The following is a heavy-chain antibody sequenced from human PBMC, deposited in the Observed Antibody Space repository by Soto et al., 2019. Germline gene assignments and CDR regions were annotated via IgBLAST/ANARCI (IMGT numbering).Heavy chain of an antibody. CDR2: IYPGDSDT. V-gene: IGHV5-51*01. CDR3: ARLSRATGHFDY. J-gene: IGHJ4*02. Sequence: GESLKSSCNGSGYSLTSYWIGWGRQMPGKGLEWMGIIYPGDSDTRYSPSFQGQVTISADKSISTAYLQWSSLKASDTAMYYCARLSRATGHFDYWGQGTLVTVSS. CDR1: GYSLTSYW.